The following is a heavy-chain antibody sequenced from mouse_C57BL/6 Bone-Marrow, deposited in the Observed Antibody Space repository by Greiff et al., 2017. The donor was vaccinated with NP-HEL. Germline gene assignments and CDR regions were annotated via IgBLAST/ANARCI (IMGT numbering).Heavy chain of an antibody. CDR1: GFTFSSYA. D-gene: IGHD1-1*01. CDR2: ISDGGSYT. CDR3: ARDRDYYGSSPYYAMDY. J-gene: IGHJ4*01. V-gene: IGHV5-4*01. Sequence: EVKLMESGGGLVKPGGSLKLSCAASGFTFSSYAMSWVRQTPEKRLEWVATISDGGSYTYYPDNVKGRFTISRDNAKNNLYLQMSHLKSEDTAMYYCARDRDYYGSSPYYAMDYWGQGTSVTVSS.